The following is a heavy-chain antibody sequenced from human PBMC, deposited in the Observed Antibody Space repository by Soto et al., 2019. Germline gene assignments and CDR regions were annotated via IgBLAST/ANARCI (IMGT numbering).Heavy chain of an antibody. CDR1: GYTFTNYG. CDR3: ARGDNYGSGSYYYTNDP. V-gene: IGHV1-2*04. D-gene: IGHD3-10*01. Sequence: ASVKVSCKASGYTFTNYGISWVRQAPGQGLEWMGWINPNSGGTNYAQKFQGWVTMTRDTSISTAYMELSRLRSDDTAVYYCARGDNYGSGSYYYTNDPWGQGSLVTVYS. CDR2: INPNSGGT. J-gene: IGHJ5*02.